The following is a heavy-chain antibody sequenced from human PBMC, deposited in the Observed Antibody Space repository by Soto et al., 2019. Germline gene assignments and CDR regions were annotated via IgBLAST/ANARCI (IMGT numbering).Heavy chain of an antibody. D-gene: IGHD2-2*01. CDR3: AKDHWRPIVVVPAAIAPDAFDI. V-gene: IGHV3-23*01. Sequence: GGSLRLSCAASGFTFSSYAMSWVRQAPGKGLEWVSAISGSGGSTYYADSVKGRFTISRDNSKNTLYLQMNSLRAEDTAVYYCAKDHWRPIVVVPAAIAPDAFDIWGQGTMVTVSS. CDR1: GFTFSSYA. J-gene: IGHJ3*02. CDR2: ISGSGGST.